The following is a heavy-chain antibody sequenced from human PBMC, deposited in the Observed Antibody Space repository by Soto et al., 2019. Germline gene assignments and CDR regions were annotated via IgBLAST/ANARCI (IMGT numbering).Heavy chain of an antibody. Sequence: EVQLLESGGGLVQPGGSLRLSCAASGFTFSSYAMSWVRQAPGEGLEWVSAISGSGGSTYYADSVKGRFTISRDNSKNTLYLQMNSLRAEDTAVYYCAKSCCNNYYYYMDVWGKGTTVTVSS. CDR1: GFTFSSYA. CDR3: AKSCCNNYYYYMDV. D-gene: IGHD2-15*01. CDR2: ISGSGGST. V-gene: IGHV3-23*01. J-gene: IGHJ6*03.